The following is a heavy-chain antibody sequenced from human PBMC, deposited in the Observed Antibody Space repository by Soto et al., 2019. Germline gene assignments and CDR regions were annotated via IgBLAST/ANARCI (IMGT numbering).Heavy chain of an antibody. D-gene: IGHD5-12*01. V-gene: IGHV4-4*07. CDR1: GGSISDFY. CDR2: IYSRGTS. J-gene: IGHJ6*02. CDR3: AREGYKTFHYGMDV. Sequence: SETLSLTCTVSGGSISDFYWSWIRRPAGKGLEWIGHIYSRGTSNSNPSFESRVTMSVDTSKNQFFLNLRFVTATDTAVYYCAREGYKTFHYGMDVWGQGTPVTVSS.